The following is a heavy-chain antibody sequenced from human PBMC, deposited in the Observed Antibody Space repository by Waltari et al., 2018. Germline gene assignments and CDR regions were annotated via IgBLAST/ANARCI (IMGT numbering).Heavy chain of an antibody. J-gene: IGHJ3*02. D-gene: IGHD3-22*01. Sequence: VQLVESGGGVVQPGRSLRLSCAASGFTLRSYAVHWVRQAPGKGLEWVGVISYDGSNKYYADYVKGRFTISRDNSKNTMYLQMNSLRTEDMAVYYCARDAKDSSGYFNDAFDMWGQGTMVTVS. V-gene: IGHV3-30*01. CDR3: ARDAKDSSGYFNDAFDM. CDR1: GFTLRSYA. CDR2: ISYDGSNK.